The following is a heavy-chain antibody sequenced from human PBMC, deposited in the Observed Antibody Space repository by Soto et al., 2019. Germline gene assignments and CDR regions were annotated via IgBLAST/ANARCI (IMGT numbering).Heavy chain of an antibody. V-gene: IGHV3-21*01. CDR1: GFTFSSYS. CDR2: ISSSSSYI. CDR3: ARDLNYDPFHDY. Sequence: SGFTFSSYSMNWVRQAPGKGLEWVSSISSSSSYIYYADSVKGRFTISRDNAKNSLYLQMNSLRAEDTAVYYCARDLNYDPFHDYWGQGTLVTVSS. J-gene: IGHJ4*02. D-gene: IGHD5-12*01.